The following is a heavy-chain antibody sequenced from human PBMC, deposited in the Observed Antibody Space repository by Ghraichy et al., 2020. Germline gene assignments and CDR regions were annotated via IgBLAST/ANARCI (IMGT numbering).Heavy chain of an antibody. CDR2: ISWNSGSI. CDR3: AKDMSPDYYGSGSYTYPGY. D-gene: IGHD3-10*01. V-gene: IGHV3-9*01. J-gene: IGHJ4*02. CDR1: GFTFDDYA. Sequence: GGSLRLSCAASGFTFDDYAMHWVRQAPGKGLEWVSGISWNSGSIGYADSVKGRFTISRDNAKNSLYLQMNSLRAEDTALYYCAKDMSPDYYGSGSYTYPGYWGQGTLVTVSS.